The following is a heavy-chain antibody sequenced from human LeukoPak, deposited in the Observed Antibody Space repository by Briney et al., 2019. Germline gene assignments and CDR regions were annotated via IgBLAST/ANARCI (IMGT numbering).Heavy chain of an antibody. D-gene: IGHD3-9*01. CDR3: AGVLNDILTGYYYYFDY. CDR2: ISAYNGNT. J-gene: IGHJ4*02. CDR1: GYTFTSYG. Sequence: ASVKVSCKASGYTFTSYGISWVRQAPGQGLEWMGWISAYNGNTNYAQKLQGRVTMTTDTSTSTAYMELRSLRSDDTAVYYCAGVLNDILTGYYYYFDYWGQGTLVTVSS. V-gene: IGHV1-18*01.